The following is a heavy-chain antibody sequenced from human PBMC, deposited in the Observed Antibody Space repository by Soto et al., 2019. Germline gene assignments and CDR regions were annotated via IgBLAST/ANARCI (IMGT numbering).Heavy chain of an antibody. D-gene: IGHD3-22*01. CDR1: GFTFSRTA. Sequence: GESLKISCAASGFTFSRTAMHWVRQAPGKGPEWVAVIAFDGSNKYYGDSVKGRFTISRDNSKNTLYLQANSVTADDTAVYYCARDQRIVVPSYYYYGLDVWGQGTTVTVSS. J-gene: IGHJ6*02. V-gene: IGHV3-30-3*01. CDR3: ARDQRIVVPSYYYYGLDV. CDR2: IAFDGSNK.